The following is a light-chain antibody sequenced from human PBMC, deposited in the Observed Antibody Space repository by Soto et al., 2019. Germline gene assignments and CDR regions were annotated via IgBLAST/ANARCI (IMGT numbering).Light chain of an antibody. V-gene: IGKV1-5*03. Sequence: DLQMTQSPSTLSASVGDRVTSXXRASQIISCWLTWYEQEPGKAPKPXXHQASTVESGDPARFSGSGSGTDFTLTIRTLQPDDLAAYDCQYYKSISLHSFGGGTKVDIK. J-gene: IGKJ4*01. CDR3: QYYKSISLHS. CDR1: QIISCW. CDR2: QAS.